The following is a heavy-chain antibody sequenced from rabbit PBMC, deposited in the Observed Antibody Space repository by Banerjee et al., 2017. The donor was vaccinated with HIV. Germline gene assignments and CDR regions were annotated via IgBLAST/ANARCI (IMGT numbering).Heavy chain of an antibody. CDR1: GFSFSSGYF. Sequence: QSLEESGGGLVQPEGSLTLTCTASGFSFSSGYFMCWVRQPPGKGLEWIACIYAGSSGSTVYATWAKGRFTISRTSSTTVALQMTSLTAADTATYFCARDLAGVTGWNFGLWGQGTLVTVS. V-gene: IGHV1S40*01. CDR3: ARDLAGVTGWNFGL. D-gene: IGHD4-1*01. J-gene: IGHJ3*01. CDR2: IYAGSSGST.